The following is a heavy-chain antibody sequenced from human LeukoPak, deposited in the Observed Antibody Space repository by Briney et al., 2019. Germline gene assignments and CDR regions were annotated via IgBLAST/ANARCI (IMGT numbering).Heavy chain of an antibody. V-gene: IGHV3-48*03. D-gene: IGHD3-10*01. CDR2: ISSSGSTI. Sequence: GGSLRLSCAASGFTFSSYEMNWVRQAPGKGLEWVSYISSSGSTIYYADSVKGRFTISRDNAKNSLYLQMNSLRAEDTAVYYCARGRWMVRGVTPFDYWGQGTLVTVSS. CDR1: GFTFSSYE. J-gene: IGHJ4*02. CDR3: ARGRWMVRGVTPFDY.